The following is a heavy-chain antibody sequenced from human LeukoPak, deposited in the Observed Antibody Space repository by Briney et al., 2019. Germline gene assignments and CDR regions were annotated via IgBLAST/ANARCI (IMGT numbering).Heavy chain of an antibody. V-gene: IGHV3-30*03. Sequence: QPGRSLRLSCAASGFTFSSYGMHWVRQAPGKGLEWVAVISYDGSNEYYADSVKGRFTISRDNSKNTLYLQMNSLRAEDTAVYYCARVGANDDFWSGYLVGVGYYYYYYMDVWGKGTTATVSS. J-gene: IGHJ6*03. CDR1: GFTFSSYG. D-gene: IGHD3-3*01. CDR2: ISYDGSNE. CDR3: ARVGANDDFWSGYLVGVGYYYYYYMDV.